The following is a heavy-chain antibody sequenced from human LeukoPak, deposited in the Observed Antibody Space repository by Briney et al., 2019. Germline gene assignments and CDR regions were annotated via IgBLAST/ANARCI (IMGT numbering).Heavy chain of an antibody. J-gene: IGHJ5*02. CDR3: ARHRVMVRGVPRNWFDP. Sequence: SETLSLTCTVSGGSISSYYWSWIRQPAGKGLEWIGRIYTSGSTNYNPSLKSRVTMSVDTSKNQFSLKLSSVTAADTAVYYCARHRVMVRGVPRNWFDPWGQGTLVTVSS. CDR2: IYTSGST. V-gene: IGHV4-4*07. CDR1: GGSISSYY. D-gene: IGHD3-10*01.